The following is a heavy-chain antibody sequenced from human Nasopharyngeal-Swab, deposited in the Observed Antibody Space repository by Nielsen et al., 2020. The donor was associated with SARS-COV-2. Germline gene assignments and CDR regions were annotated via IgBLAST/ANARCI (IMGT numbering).Heavy chain of an antibody. J-gene: IGHJ4*02. CDR1: GYTFTSYA. CDR2: INTNTGNP. V-gene: IGHV7-4-1*02. D-gene: IGHD3-22*01. CDR3: AKDYSSDSSGPFDY. Sequence: ASVKVSSKASGYTFTSYAMNWVRQAPGQGLEWMGWINTNTGNPTYAQGFTGRFVFSLDTSVSTAYLQISSLKAEDTAVYYCAKDYSSDSSGPFDYWGQGTLVTVSS.